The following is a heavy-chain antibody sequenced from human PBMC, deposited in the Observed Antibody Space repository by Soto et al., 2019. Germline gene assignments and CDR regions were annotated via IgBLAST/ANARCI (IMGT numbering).Heavy chain of an antibody. CDR2: IDPSDSYT. D-gene: IGHD3-22*01. V-gene: IGHV5-10-1*01. J-gene: IGHJ4*02. CDR3: ARPIHAYDSSGYYWY. Sequence: PGESLKISCKGSGYSFTSYWISWVRQMPGKGLEWMGRIDPSDSYTNYSPSFQGHVTISADKSISTAYLQWSSLKASDTAMYYCARPIHAYDSSGYYWYWGQGTLVTVSS. CDR1: GYSFTSYW.